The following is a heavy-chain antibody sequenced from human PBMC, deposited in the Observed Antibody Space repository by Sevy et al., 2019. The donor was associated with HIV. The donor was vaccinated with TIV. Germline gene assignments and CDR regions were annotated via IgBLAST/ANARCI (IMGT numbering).Heavy chain of an antibody. J-gene: IGHJ5*02. CDR2: ILPISGLV. CDR3: ARDRPCGGDCYILDP. Sequence: ASVKVSCKASGDIFSNYGINWVRQAPGQGLQWMGDILPISGLVNYAQKFQGRVTISADKSTGTVYMALSSLRSEDTAVYYCARDRPCGGDCYILDPWGQGVLVTVSS. D-gene: IGHD2-21*01. CDR1: GDIFSNYG. V-gene: IGHV1-69*10.